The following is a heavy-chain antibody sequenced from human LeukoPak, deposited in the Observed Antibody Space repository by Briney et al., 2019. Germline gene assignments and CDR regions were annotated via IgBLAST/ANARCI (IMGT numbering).Heavy chain of an antibody. D-gene: IGHD4-17*01. CDR3: AKGRYHGDRRSSSYYYYGMDV. CDR2: ISPGGDRT. J-gene: IGHJ6*02. CDR1: GFTFSTYA. V-gene: IGHV3-23*01. Sequence: PGGSLRLSCAASGFTFSTYALSWVRQAPGKGLEWVSAISPGGDRTYYADSVKGRFTISRDNSKNTLYLQMNSLRAEDTAVYYCAKGRYHGDRRSSSYYYYGMDVWGQGTTVTVSS.